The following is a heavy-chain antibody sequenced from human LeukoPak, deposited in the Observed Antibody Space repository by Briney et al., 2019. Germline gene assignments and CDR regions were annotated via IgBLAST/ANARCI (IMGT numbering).Heavy chain of an antibody. J-gene: IGHJ2*01. V-gene: IGHV4-59*12. CDR1: GGSISSYY. D-gene: IGHD3-16*01. Sequence: SETLSLTCTVSGGSISSYYWSWIRQPPGKGLEWIGSIYYSGSTYYNPSLKSRVTISVDTSKNQFSLKLSSVTAADTAVYYCARTSYYDYVWRFGYFDLWGRGTLVTVSS. CDR3: ARTSYYDYVWRFGYFDL. CDR2: IYYSGST.